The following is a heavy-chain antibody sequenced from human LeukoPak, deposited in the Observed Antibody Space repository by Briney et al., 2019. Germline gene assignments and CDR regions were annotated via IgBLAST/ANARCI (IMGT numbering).Heavy chain of an antibody. Sequence: ASVKVSCKASGYTFTSYDINWVRQAPGQGLEWMGWMNPNSGNTGYAQKFQGRVTMTRNTSISTAYMELCRLRSKDTAVYYCERGRSGYDLDAFDIWGQGTMVTVS. J-gene: IGHJ3*02. CDR1: GYTFTSYD. CDR2: MNPNSGNT. CDR3: ERGRSGYDLDAFDI. D-gene: IGHD5-12*01. V-gene: IGHV1-8*01.